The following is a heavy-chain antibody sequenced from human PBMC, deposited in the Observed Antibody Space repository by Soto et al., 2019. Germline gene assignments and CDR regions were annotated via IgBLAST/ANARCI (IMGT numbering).Heavy chain of an antibody. CDR2: ISDDGDKR. V-gene: IGHV3-30*18. CDR3: AKARVRIVGANSFDY. CDR1: GFTFSNYG. D-gene: IGHD1-26*01. J-gene: IGHJ4*02. Sequence: VGSLRLSCVGSGFTFSNYGMHWVRQPPGKGLEWVALISDDGDKRYYADSVRGRLIISRDNSKDTLYLQMNSLGPDDTAVYFCAKARVRIVGANSFDYWGQGXPVTVSS.